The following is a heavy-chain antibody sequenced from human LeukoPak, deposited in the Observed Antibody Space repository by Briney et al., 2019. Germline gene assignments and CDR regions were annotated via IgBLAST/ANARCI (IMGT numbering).Heavy chain of an antibody. J-gene: IGHJ4*02. D-gene: IGHD6-19*01. CDR3: AKVGMGIAVAGTFDY. Sequence: GGSLRLSCAASGFTFSSYSMNWVRQAPGKGLEWVSAITGSGDNTYYADSVKGRFTISRDNSKNTLDLQMNSLRVEDTAVYYCAKVGMGIAVAGTFDYWGQGTLVTVSS. CDR2: ITGSGDNT. V-gene: IGHV3-23*01. CDR1: GFTFSSYS.